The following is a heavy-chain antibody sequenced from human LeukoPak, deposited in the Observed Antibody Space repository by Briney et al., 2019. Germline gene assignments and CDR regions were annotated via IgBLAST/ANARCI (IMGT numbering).Heavy chain of an antibody. CDR1: GFTFSDYA. CDR2: IKEDGSEK. CDR3: ARDSSPDSSGYYY. D-gene: IGHD3-22*01. Sequence: GGSLRLSCAASGFTFSDYAMNWVRQAPGKGPEWVANIKEDGSEKHYVDSVKGRFTISRDNAKNSLYLQMSSLRAEDTAVYYCARDSSPDSSGYYYWGQGTLVIVSS. V-gene: IGHV3-7*01. J-gene: IGHJ4*02.